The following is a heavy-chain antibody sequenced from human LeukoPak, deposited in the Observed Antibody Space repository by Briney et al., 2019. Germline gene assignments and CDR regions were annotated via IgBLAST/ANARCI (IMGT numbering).Heavy chain of an antibody. CDR3: ARPLFTYSSSWFGWFDP. V-gene: IGHV4-39*07. J-gene: IGHJ5*02. CDR1: GGSISSSSYY. D-gene: IGHD6-13*01. CDR2: IYYSGST. Sequence: SETLSLTCTVSGGSISSSSYYWGWIRQPPGKGLEWIGSIYYSGSTYYNPSLKSRVTISVDTSKNQFSLKLSSMTAADTAVYYCARPLFTYSSSWFGWFDPWGQGTLVTVSS.